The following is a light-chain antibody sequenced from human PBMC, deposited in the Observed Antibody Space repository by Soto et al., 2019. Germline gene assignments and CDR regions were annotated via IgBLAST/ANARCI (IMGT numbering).Light chain of an antibody. V-gene: IGKV3-11*01. CDR2: DAS. CDR3: QQRTNWLT. Sequence: EIVLTQSPATLSLSPGERVTLSCRASQNVSTYLAWYQQKPGQAPRLLIYDASDRATGIPLRFSGSGSGTDFTLTISSPEPEDSAVYYCQQRTNWLTFGPGTNVDIK. J-gene: IGKJ3*01. CDR1: QNVSTY.